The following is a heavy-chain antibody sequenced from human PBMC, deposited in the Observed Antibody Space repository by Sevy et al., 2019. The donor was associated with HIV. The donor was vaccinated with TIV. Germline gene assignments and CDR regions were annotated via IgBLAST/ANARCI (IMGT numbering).Heavy chain of an antibody. CDR1: GFTFSSYA. CDR2: ISIDGNNK. V-gene: IGHV3-30*04. Sequence: GGSLRLSCTASGFTFSSYAMYWVRQAPGKGLEWVAVISIDGNNKDYADSVMGRLTISRDNSQNPPYLQMNSLRAEDTAVYYCAGHYYDGTGYCYPLDYWGQGTLVTVSS. D-gene: IGHD3-22*01. J-gene: IGHJ4*02. CDR3: AGHYYDGTGYCYPLDY.